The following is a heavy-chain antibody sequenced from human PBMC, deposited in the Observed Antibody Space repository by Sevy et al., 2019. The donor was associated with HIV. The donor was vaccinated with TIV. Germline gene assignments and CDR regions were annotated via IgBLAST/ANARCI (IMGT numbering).Heavy chain of an antibody. V-gene: IGHV1-69*13. CDR1: GGTFSSYA. CDR2: IIPIFGTA. CDR3: ARADYDFWRPED. J-gene: IGHJ4*02. D-gene: IGHD3-3*01. Sequence: ASVKVSCKASGGTFSSYAISWVRQAPGQGLEWMGGIIPIFGTANYAQKFQGRVTITADESTSTAYMELSSLRSEDTAVYYCARADYDFWRPEDWGQGTLVTVSS.